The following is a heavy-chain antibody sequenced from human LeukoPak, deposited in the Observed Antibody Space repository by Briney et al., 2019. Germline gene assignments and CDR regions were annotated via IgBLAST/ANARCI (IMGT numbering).Heavy chain of an antibody. CDR3: ASRYYDFWSGSTGTMDV. D-gene: IGHD3-3*01. CDR2: INHSGST. Sequence: SETLSLTCAVYGGSFSGYYWSWIRQPPGKGLEWIGEINHSGSTNYNPSLKSRVTISVDTSKNQFSLKLSSVTAADTAVYYRASRYYDFWSGSTGTMDVWGKGTTVTVSS. V-gene: IGHV4-34*01. CDR1: GGSFSGYY. J-gene: IGHJ6*03.